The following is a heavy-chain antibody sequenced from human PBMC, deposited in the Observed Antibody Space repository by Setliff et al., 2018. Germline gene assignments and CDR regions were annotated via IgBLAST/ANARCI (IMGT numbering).Heavy chain of an antibody. J-gene: IGHJ4*02. CDR3: ARALGSSSFPFDY. CDR2: IYYSGST. V-gene: IGHV4-34*01. Sequence: SETLSLTCAVYGGSFSGYYWSWIRQPPGKGLEWIGSIYYSGSTYYNPSLKSRVTISVDTSKNQFSLKLSSVTAADTAVYYCARALGSSSFPFDYWGQGTLVTVSS. D-gene: IGHD6-13*01. CDR1: GGSFSGYY.